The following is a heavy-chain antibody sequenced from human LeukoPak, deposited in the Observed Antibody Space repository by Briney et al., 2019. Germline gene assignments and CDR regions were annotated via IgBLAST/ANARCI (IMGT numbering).Heavy chain of an antibody. D-gene: IGHD2-15*01. V-gene: IGHV1-69*13. Sequence: GASVKVSCKASGGTFSSYAISWVRQAPGQGLEWMGGIIPIFGTANYAQKFQGRVTITADESTSTAYMELSSLGSEDTAVYYCASADIVVVVAATNYYYYGMDVWGQGTTVTVSS. J-gene: IGHJ6*02. CDR2: IIPIFGTA. CDR1: GGTFSSYA. CDR3: ASADIVVVVAATNYYYYGMDV.